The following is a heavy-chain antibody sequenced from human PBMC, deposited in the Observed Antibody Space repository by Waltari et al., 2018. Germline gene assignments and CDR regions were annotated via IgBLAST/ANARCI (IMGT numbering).Heavy chain of an antibody. CDR3: ARGLAARQFDY. V-gene: IGHV3-53*01. J-gene: IGHJ4*02. Sequence: EVQLVESGGGLIQPGGSLRLSCAASGFSVSRNYMSWVRQAPGKGLEWVSVIYSGGSTYYTDSVKGRFTISRDNSKNTLYLQMNSLRAEDTAVYYCARGLAARQFDYWGQGTLVTVSS. CDR2: IYSGGST. CDR1: GFSVSRNY. D-gene: IGHD6-13*01.